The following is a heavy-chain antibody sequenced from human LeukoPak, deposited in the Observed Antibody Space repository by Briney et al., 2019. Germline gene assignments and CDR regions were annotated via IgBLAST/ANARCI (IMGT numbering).Heavy chain of an antibody. CDR3: ARGEWGYCSSTSCPVPDAFDI. Sequence: PGRSLRLSCAASGFTFSSYAMHWVRQAPGKGLEWVAVISYDGSNKYYADSMKGRFTISRDNSKNTLYLQMNSLRAEDTAVYYCARGEWGYCSSTSCPVPDAFDIWGQGTMVTVSS. J-gene: IGHJ3*02. CDR1: GFTFSSYA. V-gene: IGHV3-30-3*01. D-gene: IGHD2-2*01. CDR2: ISYDGSNK.